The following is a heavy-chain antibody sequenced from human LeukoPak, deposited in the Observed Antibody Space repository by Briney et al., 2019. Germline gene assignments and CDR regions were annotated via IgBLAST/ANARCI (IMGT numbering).Heavy chain of an antibody. J-gene: IGHJ4*02. CDR3: ARGSGSYGEGGLDY. V-gene: IGHV3-30*04. Sequence: GRSLRLSCEASGFSLTYYALHWVRQAPAKGLEWVAMIPIDGSDKYYANSVKGRFTVSRDNSENTVYLQMNNLRPEDTAVYYCARGSGSYGEGGLDYWGQGTLVTVSS. CDR2: IPIDGSDK. CDR1: GFSLTYYA. D-gene: IGHD1-26*01.